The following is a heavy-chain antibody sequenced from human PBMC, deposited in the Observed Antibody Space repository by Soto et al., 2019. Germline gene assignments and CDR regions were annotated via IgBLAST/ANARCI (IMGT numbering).Heavy chain of an antibody. CDR1: GGSFSGYY. Sequence: QVQLQQWGAGLLKPSETLSLTCAVYGGSFSGYYWSWIRQPPGKGLVWIGEINHSGSTNYNPSLKSRVNISVDTSKNQFSLKLSSVTAADTAVYYCARGVSSCSGGSCYLGPLDYWGQGTLVTVSS. J-gene: IGHJ4*02. CDR2: INHSGST. CDR3: ARGVSSCSGGSCYLGPLDY. V-gene: IGHV4-34*01. D-gene: IGHD2-15*01.